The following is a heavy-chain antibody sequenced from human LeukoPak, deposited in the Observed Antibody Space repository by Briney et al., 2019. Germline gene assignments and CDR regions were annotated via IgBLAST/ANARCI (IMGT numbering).Heavy chain of an antibody. CDR2: INWNGGST. J-gene: IGHJ4*02. CDR3: ARVYYYGSGSYLDY. Sequence: GGSLRLSCAASGFTFDDYGMSWVRQAPGKGLEWVSGINWNGGSTGYADSVKGRFTISRANAKNSLYLQMNSLRAEDTALYYCARVYYYGSGSYLDYWGQGTLVTVSS. D-gene: IGHD3-10*01. V-gene: IGHV3-20*04. CDR1: GFTFDDYG.